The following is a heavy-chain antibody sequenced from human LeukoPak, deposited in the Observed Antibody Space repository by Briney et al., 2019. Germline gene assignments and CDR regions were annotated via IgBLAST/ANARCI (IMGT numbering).Heavy chain of an antibody. D-gene: IGHD3-22*01. J-gene: IGHJ4*02. CDR1: GGSISSYY. CDR2: IYYSGST. CDR3: ARGYYDSSGYWLSYFDY. V-gene: IGHV4-59*01. Sequence: SETLSLTSTVSGGSISSYYWSWIRQPPGKGLEWMGYIYYSGSTIYNPSLKSRVTISVDTSKNQFSLKLNSVTAADTAVYYCARGYYDSSGYWLSYFDYWGQGTLVTVSS.